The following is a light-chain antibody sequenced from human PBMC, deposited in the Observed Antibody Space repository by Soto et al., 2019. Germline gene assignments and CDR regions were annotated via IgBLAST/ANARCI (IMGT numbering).Light chain of an antibody. CDR3: QQYNWPPTWT. Sequence: LVLTQSPGTLSLSPGERATLSCRASQRMSSNYLAWYQQKPGQAPRLLIYGASTRATGIPARFSGSGSGTEFTLTISSLQSEDFAVYYCQQYNWPPTWTFGQGTKVEIK. J-gene: IGKJ1*01. CDR1: QRMSSN. V-gene: IGKV3-15*01. CDR2: GAS.